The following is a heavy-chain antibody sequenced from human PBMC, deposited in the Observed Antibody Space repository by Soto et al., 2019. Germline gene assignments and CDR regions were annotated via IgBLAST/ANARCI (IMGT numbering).Heavy chain of an antibody. D-gene: IGHD3-22*01. V-gene: IGHV3-23*01. CDR2: ISGSGGST. J-gene: IGHJ4*02. Sequence: GGSLRLSCAASGFTFSSYAMSWVRQAPGKGLEWVSAISGSGGSTYYADSVKGRFTISRDNSKNTLYLQMNSLRAEDTAVYYCAKDPDHYYDRSGYYGEAMVDYWGQGTLVTVSS. CDR1: GFTFSSYA. CDR3: AKDPDHYYDRSGYYGEAMVDY.